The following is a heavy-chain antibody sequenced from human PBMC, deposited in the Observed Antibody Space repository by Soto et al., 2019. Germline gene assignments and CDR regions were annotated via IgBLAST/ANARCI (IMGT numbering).Heavy chain of an antibody. CDR2: ISGSGGST. J-gene: IGHJ5*02. CDR3: AKCGRIAAAAPDWFDP. Sequence: EVQLLESGGGLVQPGGSLRLSCAASGFTFSSYAMSWVRQAPGKGLEWVSAISGSGGSTYYADSVKGRFTISRDNSKNTLYLQMNSLRAEDTAVYYCAKCGRIAAAAPDWFDPWGQGTLVTVSS. CDR1: GFTFSSYA. V-gene: IGHV3-23*01. D-gene: IGHD6-13*01.